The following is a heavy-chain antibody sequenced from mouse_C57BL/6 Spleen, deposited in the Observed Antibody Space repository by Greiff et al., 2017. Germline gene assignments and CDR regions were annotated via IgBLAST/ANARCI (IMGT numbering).Heavy chain of an antibody. CDR3: ARDPRGLYYFDY. CDR2: ISDGGSYT. Sequence: EVKLMESGGGLVKPGGSLKLSCAASGFTFSSYAMSWVRQTPEKRLAWVATISDGGSYTYYPDNVKGRFTISRDNAKNNLYLQMSHLKSEDTAMYYCARDPRGLYYFDYWGQGTTLTVSS. J-gene: IGHJ2*01. D-gene: IGHD6-1*01. V-gene: IGHV5-4*01. CDR1: GFTFSSYA.